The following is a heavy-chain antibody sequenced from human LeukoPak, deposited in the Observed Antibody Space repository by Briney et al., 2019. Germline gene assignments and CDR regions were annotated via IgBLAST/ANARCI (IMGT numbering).Heavy chain of an antibody. Sequence: GGSLRLSCAASGFTVSSNYMSWVRQAPGKGLECVAHIKGDASEKYYLDSVKGRFTISRDNAKNSLYLQMNSLRAEDTAVYYCARQAGVTWGQGTLVTVSS. J-gene: IGHJ5*02. CDR2: IKGDASEK. CDR3: ARQAGVT. CDR1: GFTVSSNY. V-gene: IGHV3-7*01. D-gene: IGHD6-19*01.